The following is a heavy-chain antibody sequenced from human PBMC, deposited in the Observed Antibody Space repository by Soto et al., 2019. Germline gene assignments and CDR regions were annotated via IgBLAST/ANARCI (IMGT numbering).Heavy chain of an antibody. CDR3: ARNHLGTVHYYYYYMDV. D-gene: IGHD4-4*01. CDR1: GGSISSYY. J-gene: IGHJ6*03. CDR2: IYYSGST. V-gene: IGHV4-59*08. Sequence: PSETLSLTCTVSGGSISSYYWSWIRQPPEKGLEWIGYIYYSGSTNYNPSLKSRVTISVDTSKNQISLKLSSVTAADTAVYYCARNHLGTVHYYYYYMDVWGKGTTVTVSS.